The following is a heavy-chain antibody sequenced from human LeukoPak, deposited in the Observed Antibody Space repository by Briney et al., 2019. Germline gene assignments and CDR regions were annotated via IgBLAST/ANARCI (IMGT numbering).Heavy chain of an antibody. CDR2: IYTGGST. CDR1: GRSISSYY. V-gene: IGHV4-4*07. D-gene: IGHD6-19*01. Sequence: PSETLSLTCTVCGRSISSYYWSWIRQPAGKGLEWIGRIYTGGSTNYNPSLKSRVTISVDKSKNQFSLKLSSVTAADTAVYYCARARLAVAGTIFDYWGQGTLVTVSS. CDR3: ARARLAVAGTIFDY. J-gene: IGHJ4*02.